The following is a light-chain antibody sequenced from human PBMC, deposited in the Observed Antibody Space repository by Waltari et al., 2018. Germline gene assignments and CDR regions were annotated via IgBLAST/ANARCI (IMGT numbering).Light chain of an antibody. Sequence: NFMLTQPRSVSESPGKTVTISCTRSSGNIASPHVPLYQHRPGSSPPTVNYDDYHRPSGVPDRFSASFDSSSHSASLTISGLKTEDEADYYCQSYDSNNYVIFGGGTKLTVL. J-gene: IGLJ2*01. CDR3: QSYDSNNYVI. CDR1: SGNIASPH. CDR2: DDY. V-gene: IGLV6-57*01.